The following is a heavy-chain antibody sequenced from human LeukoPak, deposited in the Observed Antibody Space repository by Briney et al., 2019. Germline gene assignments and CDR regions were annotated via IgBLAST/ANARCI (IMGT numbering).Heavy chain of an antibody. Sequence: SETLSLTCTVSGGSVSSGSYYWSWIRQPPGKGLEWIGYIYYSGSTTYNPSLKSRVTISVDTSKNQFSLKLSSVTAADTAVYYCARVGGYSYGYGFDYWGQGTLVTVSS. D-gene: IGHD5-18*01. CDR1: GGSVSSGSYY. CDR3: ARVGGYSYGYGFDY. CDR2: IYYSGST. V-gene: IGHV4-61*01. J-gene: IGHJ4*02.